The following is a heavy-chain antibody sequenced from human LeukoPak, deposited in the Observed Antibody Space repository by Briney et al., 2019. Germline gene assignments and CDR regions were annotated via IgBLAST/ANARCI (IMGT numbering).Heavy chain of an antibody. CDR2: IKQDGSVK. J-gene: IGHJ4*02. D-gene: IGHD6-13*01. Sequence: GGSLRLSCAASGFTFSSHWMSWVRQAPGKGLEWVANIKQDGSVKYYVDSVRGRFTISRDNAKNSLYLQMDSLRAEDTAVYYCARDRESNWYPYLDAWGQGTLVTVSS. CDR1: GFTFSSHW. CDR3: ARDRESNWYPYLDA. V-gene: IGHV3-7*01.